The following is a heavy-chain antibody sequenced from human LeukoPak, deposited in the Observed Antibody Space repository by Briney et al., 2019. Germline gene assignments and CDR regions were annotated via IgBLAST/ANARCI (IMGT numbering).Heavy chain of an antibody. D-gene: IGHD6-13*01. CDR3: ARVIAIDYYFDY. J-gene: IGHJ4*02. Sequence: ASVKVSCKASGYTFTSYYMHWVRQAPGQGLEWMGWISAYNGNTNYAQKLQGRVTMTTDTSTSTAYMELRSLRSDDTAVYYCARVIAIDYYFDYWGQGTLVTVSS. V-gene: IGHV1-18*04. CDR2: ISAYNGNT. CDR1: GYTFTSYY.